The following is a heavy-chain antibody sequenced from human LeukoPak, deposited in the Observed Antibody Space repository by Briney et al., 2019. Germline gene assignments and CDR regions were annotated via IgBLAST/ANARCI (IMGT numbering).Heavy chain of an antibody. V-gene: IGHV3-7*01. CDR2: IKQDGSEK. CDR1: GFTFSSYW. CDR3: ARDLRYFDWLPDAFDI. J-gene: IGHJ3*02. Sequence: GGSLRLSCAASGFTFSSYWVSWVRQAPGKGLEWVANIKQDGSEKYYVDSVKGRFTISRDNAKNSLYLQMNSLRAEDTAVYYCARDLRYFDWLPDAFDIWGQGTMVTVSS. D-gene: IGHD3-9*01.